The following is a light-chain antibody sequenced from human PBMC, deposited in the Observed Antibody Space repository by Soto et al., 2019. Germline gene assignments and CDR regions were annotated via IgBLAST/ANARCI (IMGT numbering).Light chain of an antibody. CDR3: QQYGSSSHWT. J-gene: IGKJ1*01. CDR2: GAY. V-gene: IGKV3-20*01. CDR1: QSVSSN. Sequence: EMVMTQSPATLSVSPGERATLSCRASQSVSSNLAWYQQKPGQAPRLLIYGAYSRATGVPDRFRGSGSGTDFTLTITRLEPEDFAVYYCQQYGSSSHWTFGQGTKVDIK.